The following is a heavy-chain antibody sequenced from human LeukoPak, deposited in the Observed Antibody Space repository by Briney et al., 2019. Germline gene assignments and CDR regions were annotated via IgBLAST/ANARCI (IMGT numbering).Heavy chain of an antibody. D-gene: IGHD1-1*01. CDR2: ISAYNGNT. V-gene: IGHV1-18*01. J-gene: IGHJ6*03. CDR1: GYTFTSYG. CDR3: ARGRVSSSTWYSTYYYYFYMDV. Sequence: ASVKVSCKASGYTFTSYGISWVRQAPGQGLEWMGWISAYNGNTNYAQKLQGRVTMTTDTSTSTAYMELRSLRSDDTAVYYCARGRVSSSTWYSTYYYYFYMDVWGKGTTVTVSS.